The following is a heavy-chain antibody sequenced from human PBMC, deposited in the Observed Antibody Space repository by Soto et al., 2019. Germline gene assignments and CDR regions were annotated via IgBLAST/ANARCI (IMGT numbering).Heavy chain of an antibody. CDR2: TNEGSGNT. V-gene: IGHV1-3*01. CDR1: GYSFKNYA. D-gene: IGHD3-3*01. J-gene: IGHJ4*02. Sequence: GASVKVSCKATGYSFKNYAVHWVRQAPGQRLEWMGFTNEGSGNTRFSQKFQGRISITRDTSASTVYLDLSSLTSEDTAIYYCARDDRSVSGVVTLDNWGPGTLVTVSS. CDR3: ARDDRSVSGVVTLDN.